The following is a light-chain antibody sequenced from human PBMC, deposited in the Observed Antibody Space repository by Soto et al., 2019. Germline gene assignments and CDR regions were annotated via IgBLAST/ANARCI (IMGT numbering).Light chain of an antibody. CDR1: QSVTSSY. Sequence: EIVLTQSPGTLSLSPGERATLSCRASQSVTSSYLARYQQKPGQAPRLLIYGASSRATGIPDRFSGSGSGTDFALTISRLEPEDFAVYYCHQYGSSPFTFGPGTKVDIK. V-gene: IGKV3-20*01. J-gene: IGKJ3*01. CDR2: GAS. CDR3: HQYGSSPFT.